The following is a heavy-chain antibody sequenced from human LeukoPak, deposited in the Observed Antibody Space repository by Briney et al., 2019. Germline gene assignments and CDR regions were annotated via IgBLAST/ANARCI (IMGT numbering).Heavy chain of an antibody. CDR1: GGSISSGGHS. D-gene: IGHD4-17*01. Sequence: PSQTLSLTCTVSGGSISSGGHSWSWIRQPPGKGLEWIGYIYYSGSTYYNPSLKSRVTISVDTSKNQFSLKLSSVTAADTAVYYCARDSVTTTFDYWGQGTLVTVSS. CDR2: IYYSGST. J-gene: IGHJ4*02. V-gene: IGHV4-30-4*08. CDR3: ARDSVTTTFDY.